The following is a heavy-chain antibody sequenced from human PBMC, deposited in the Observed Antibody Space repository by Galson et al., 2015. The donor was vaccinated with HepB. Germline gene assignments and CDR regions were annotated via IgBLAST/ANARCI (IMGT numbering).Heavy chain of an antibody. V-gene: IGHV1-69*08. CDR2: IIPILGTA. CDR1: GGTFSSYT. J-gene: IGHJ6*02. CDR3: ARVVHYGGNSDLPYYYYGMDV. D-gene: IGHD4-23*01. Sequence: SVKVSCKASGGTFSSYTISWVRQAPGQGLEWMGRIIPILGTANYAQKFQGRVTITADKSTSTAYMELSSLRSEDTAVYYCARVVHYGGNSDLPYYYYGMDVWGQGTTVTVSS.